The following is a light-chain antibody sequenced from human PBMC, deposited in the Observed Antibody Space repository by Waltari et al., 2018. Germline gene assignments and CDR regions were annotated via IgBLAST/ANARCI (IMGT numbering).Light chain of an antibody. J-gene: IGKJ4*01. Sequence: TCRASQSISSLLSWFQKKPAKAPKLLIYKATTLESGVPSRFSGSGSGTEFTLTITSLQPDDFATYYCQQYNSHLLTFGGGTKVEIK. CDR3: QQYNSHLLT. CDR1: QSISSL. CDR2: KAT. V-gene: IGKV1-5*03.